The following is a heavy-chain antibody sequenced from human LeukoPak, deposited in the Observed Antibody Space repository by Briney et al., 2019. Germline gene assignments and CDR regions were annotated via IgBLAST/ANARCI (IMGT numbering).Heavy chain of an antibody. CDR1: GYTFTSYY. CDR2: INPSGGST. D-gene: IGHD5-12*01. J-gene: IGHJ4*02. Sequence: ASVKVSCKASGYTFTSYYMHWVRQAPGQGLEWMGIINPSGGSTSYAQRFQGRVTMTRDTSTSTVYMELSSLRSEDTAVYYCARDWRDSGYDSTFDYWGQGTVGYWGQGTLVTVSS. CDR3: ARDWRDSGYDSTFDYWGQGTVGY. V-gene: IGHV1-46*01.